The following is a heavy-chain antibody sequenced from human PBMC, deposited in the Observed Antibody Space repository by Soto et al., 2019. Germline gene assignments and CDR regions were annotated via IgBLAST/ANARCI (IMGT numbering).Heavy chain of an antibody. CDR2: ISSSGSTI. D-gene: IGHD3-16*01. CDR3: ARDGGVEMAKIDAFDI. CDR1: GFTFSSYE. V-gene: IGHV3-48*03. Sequence: EVQLVESGGGLVQPGGSLRLSCAASGFTFSSYEMNWVRQAPGKGLEWVSYISSSGSTIYYADSVKGRFTISRDNAKNSLYLQMNSLRAEDTAVYYCARDGGVEMAKIDAFDIWGQGTMVTGSS. J-gene: IGHJ3*02.